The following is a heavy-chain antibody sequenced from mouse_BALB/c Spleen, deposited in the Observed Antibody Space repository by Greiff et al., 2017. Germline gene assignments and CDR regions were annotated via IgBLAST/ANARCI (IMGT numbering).Heavy chain of an antibody. CDR3: TREGIYDYGSSFAY. CDR1: GYTFTSYY. CDR2: INPSNGGT. D-gene: IGHD2-4*01. V-gene: IGHV1S81*02. J-gene: IGHJ3*01. Sequence: VQLQQSGAELVKPGASVKLSCKASGYTFTSYYMYWVKQRPGQGLEWIGEINPSNGGTNFNEKFKSKATLTVDKSSSTAYMQLSSLTSEDSAVYYCTREGIYDYGSSFAYWGQGTLVTVSA.